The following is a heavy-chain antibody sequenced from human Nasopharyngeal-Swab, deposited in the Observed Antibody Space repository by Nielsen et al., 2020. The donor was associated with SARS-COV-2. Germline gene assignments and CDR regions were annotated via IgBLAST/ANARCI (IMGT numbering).Heavy chain of an antibody. Sequence: GSLRLSCTVSGGSISSSSYYWGWIRQPPGKGLEWIGSIYYSGSTYYNPSLKSRVTISVDTSKNQFSLKLSSVTAADTAVYYCARVTPQYYDFWSGITGFDPWGQGTLVTVSS. D-gene: IGHD3-3*01. J-gene: IGHJ5*02. V-gene: IGHV4-39*01. CDR1: GGSISSSSYY. CDR3: ARVTPQYYDFWSGITGFDP. CDR2: IYYSGST.